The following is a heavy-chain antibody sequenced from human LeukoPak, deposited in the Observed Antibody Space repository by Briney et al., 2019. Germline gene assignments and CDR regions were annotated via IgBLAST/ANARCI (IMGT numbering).Heavy chain of an antibody. J-gene: IGHJ4*02. CDR3: ARDLRGTGNY. D-gene: IGHD2-8*02. CDR1: GFTFSTYN. V-gene: IGHV3-48*02. CDR2: ISSSSSTI. Sequence: GGSLRLSCVASGFTFSTYNMNWVRQDPGTGLEWVSYISSSSSTIYYAESVKGRFTISRDNAKNSLYLQMNSLREEDTAVYYCARDLRGTGNYWGQGTLVTVSS.